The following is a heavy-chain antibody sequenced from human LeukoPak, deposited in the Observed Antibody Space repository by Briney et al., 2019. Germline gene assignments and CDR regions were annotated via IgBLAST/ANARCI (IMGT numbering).Heavy chain of an antibody. Sequence: GGSLRLSCAASGFTFSSYSMNWVRQAPGKGLEWVSSIRGSGSYIHYADSLKGRFTISRDNAKNSLYLQMNSLRAEDTAVYYCARDPGPYYYGSGRSMDVWGKGTTVTISS. CDR1: GFTFSSYS. D-gene: IGHD3-10*01. V-gene: IGHV3-21*01. CDR3: ARDPGPYYYGSGRSMDV. J-gene: IGHJ6*03. CDR2: IRGSGSYI.